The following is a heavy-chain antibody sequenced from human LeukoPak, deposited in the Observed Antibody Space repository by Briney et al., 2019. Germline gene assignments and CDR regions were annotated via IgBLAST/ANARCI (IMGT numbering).Heavy chain of an antibody. CDR2: IYSGGST. Sequence: GGSLTLSCAASGFTVSSNYMSWVRQAPGRGLEWVSVIYSGGSTYYADSVKGRFTISRDNSKNTLYLQMNSLRAEDTAVYYCARDLGGYSGYGDYWGQGTLVTVSS. D-gene: IGHD5-12*01. CDR1: GFTVSSNY. J-gene: IGHJ4*02. V-gene: IGHV3-66*01. CDR3: ARDLGGYSGYGDY.